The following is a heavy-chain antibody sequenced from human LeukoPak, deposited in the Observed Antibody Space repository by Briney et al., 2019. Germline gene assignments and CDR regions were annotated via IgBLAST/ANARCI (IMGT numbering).Heavy chain of an antibody. Sequence: PGGSLRLSCAASGFTFSSYGMHWVRQAPGKGLEWVAFIRYDGSNKYYADSVKGRFTISRDNSKNTLYLQMNSLRAEDTAVYYCAKDLGDYVWGGPDYWGQGTLVTVSS. CDR1: GFTFSSYG. V-gene: IGHV3-30*02. D-gene: IGHD3-16*01. J-gene: IGHJ4*02. CDR2: IRYDGSNK. CDR3: AKDLGDYVWGGPDY.